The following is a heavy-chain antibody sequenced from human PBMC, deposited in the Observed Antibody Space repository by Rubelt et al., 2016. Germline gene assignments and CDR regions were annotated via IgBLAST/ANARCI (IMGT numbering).Heavy chain of an antibody. CDR3: AKDGSLLRFLEWLSQFDY. J-gene: IGHJ4*02. V-gene: IGHV3-23*01. D-gene: IGHD3-3*01. Sequence: LESGGDLVQPGGSLRLSCAASGFTFSNYVMSWVRQAPGNGLEWVSAINTAGTTFSADSVKGRFIISRDNSRTTMYLQMNSLRVEDTAVYYCAKDGSLLRFLEWLSQFDYWGQGTLVTVSS. CDR2: INTAGTT. CDR1: GFTFSNYV.